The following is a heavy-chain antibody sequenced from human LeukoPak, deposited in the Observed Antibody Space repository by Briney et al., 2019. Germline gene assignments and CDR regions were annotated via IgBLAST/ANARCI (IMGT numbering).Heavy chain of an antibody. V-gene: IGHV3-23*01. CDR1: GFTFSSYA. CDR3: AKHRDIFYYFDY. Sequence: GGSLRLSCAASGFTFSSYAMSWVRRAPGKGLEWVSAISGSGGSIYYADSVKGRFTISRDNSKNTLYLQMNSLRAEDTAVYYCAKHRDIFYYFDYWGQGTLVTVSS. D-gene: IGHD2-15*01. CDR2: ISGSGGSI. J-gene: IGHJ4*02.